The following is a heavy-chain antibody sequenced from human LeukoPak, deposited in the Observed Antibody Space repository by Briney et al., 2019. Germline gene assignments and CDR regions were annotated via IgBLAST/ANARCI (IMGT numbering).Heavy chain of an antibody. CDR2: IYYSWST. CDR3: SRDHIVGNTNNPFGLDV. Sequence: PSETLSLTCTVSGDSITSGDYFWSWIRQHPGKGLEWIGYIYYSWSTYYNPSLKSRVSISVDTSKNQFSLKMSSVTAADTAVYYCSRDHIVGNTNNPFGLDVWGQGTKVTVSS. V-gene: IGHV4-31*03. CDR1: GDSITSGDYF. D-gene: IGHD1-26*01. J-gene: IGHJ6*02.